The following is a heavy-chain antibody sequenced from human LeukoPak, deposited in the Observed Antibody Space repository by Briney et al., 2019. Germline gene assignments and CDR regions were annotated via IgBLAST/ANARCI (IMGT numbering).Heavy chain of an antibody. CDR1: GFTVSSNY. V-gene: IGHV3-53*01. D-gene: IGHD1-14*01. Sequence: GGSLRLSCAASGFTVSSNYMSWVRQAPGKGLEWVSLIYSGGAIRYADSVKGRFTISRDSSKNTLFLQMNDLTVEDTARYYCARRPGNWGQGSLVTVSS. J-gene: IGHJ4*02. CDR3: ARRPGN. CDR2: IYSGGAI.